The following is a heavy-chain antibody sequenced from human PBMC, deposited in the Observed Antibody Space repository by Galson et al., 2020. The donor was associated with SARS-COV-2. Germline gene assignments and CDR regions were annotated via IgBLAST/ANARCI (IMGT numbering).Heavy chain of an antibody. CDR2: ISTSSSYT. J-gene: IGHJ6*02. CDR1: GFPFSTYS. Sequence: NSGGSLRLSCAASGFPFSTYSMNWVHLAPGKGLEWVPSISTSSSYTYYVDSVKGRFSISRDNPRNSLYLQMNSLRAEDTAVYYCARDEGIRGYNYGRLYYGMDVWGQGTTVTVSS. D-gene: IGHD5-18*01. CDR3: ARDEGIRGYNYGRLYYGMDV. V-gene: IGHV3-21*01.